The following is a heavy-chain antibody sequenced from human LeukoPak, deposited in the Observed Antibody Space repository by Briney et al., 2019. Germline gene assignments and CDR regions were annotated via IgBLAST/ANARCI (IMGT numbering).Heavy chain of an antibody. D-gene: IGHD3-22*01. CDR2: IYYSGST. CDR1: GGSISSYY. CDR3: ARGDSSGYYLAGYFQH. J-gene: IGHJ1*01. Sequence: SETLSLTCTVSGGSISSYYWSWIRQPPGKGLEWIGYIYYSGSTNYNPSLKSRVTISVDTSKNQFSLKLSSVTAADTAVYYCARGDSSGYYLAGYFQHWGQGTLVTVSS. V-gene: IGHV4-59*12.